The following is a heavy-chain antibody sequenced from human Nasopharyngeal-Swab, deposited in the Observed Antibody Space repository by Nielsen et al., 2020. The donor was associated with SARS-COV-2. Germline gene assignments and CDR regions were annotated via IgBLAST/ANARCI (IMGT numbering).Heavy chain of an antibody. J-gene: IGHJ4*02. Sequence: GSLRLSCNVSGGSFSTYYWTWIRQPPGKGLEWIGYIYYNGITNYNPSLKSRVTISVDMSQNQFSLRLSSVTAADTAVYYCARGSFFDSSGYYAPSFDYWGQGTLVTVSS. CDR3: ARGSFFDSSGYYAPSFDY. V-gene: IGHV4-59*01. CDR2: IYYNGIT. D-gene: IGHD3-22*01. CDR1: GGSFSTYY.